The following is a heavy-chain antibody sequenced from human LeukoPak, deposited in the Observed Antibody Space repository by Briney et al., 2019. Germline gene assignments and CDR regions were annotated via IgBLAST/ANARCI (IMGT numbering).Heavy chain of an antibody. Sequence: SETLSLTCTVSGDSITGYHWSWIRQPPGKGLEWIGYFYYSGNTNYNPSLKSRVTISMETSKDQFSLNLTSVTAADTAVYYCARAIGSGRDVYYYYYMDVWGRGTTVTISS. J-gene: IGHJ6*03. V-gene: IGHV4-59*01. CDR1: GDSITGYH. D-gene: IGHD3-10*01. CDR2: FYYSGNT. CDR3: ARAIGSGRDVYYYYYMDV.